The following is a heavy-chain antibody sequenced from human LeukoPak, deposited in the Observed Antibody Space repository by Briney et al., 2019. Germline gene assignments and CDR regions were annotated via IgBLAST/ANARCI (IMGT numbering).Heavy chain of an antibody. V-gene: IGHV4-34*01. CDR3: ARGQVPRYFDY. CDR1: GGSFSGYY. CDR2: INHSGST. D-gene: IGHD1-1*01. J-gene: IGHJ4*02. Sequence: WETLSLTCAVYGGSFSGYYWSWIRQPPGKGLEWIGEINHSGSTNYNPSLKSRVTISVDTSKNQFSLKLSSVTAADTAVYYCARGQVPRYFDYWGQGTLVTVSS.